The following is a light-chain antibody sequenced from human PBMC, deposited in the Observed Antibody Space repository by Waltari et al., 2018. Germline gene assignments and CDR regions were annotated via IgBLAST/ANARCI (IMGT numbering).Light chain of an antibody. Sequence: NFMLTQPHSVSESPGKTVTISCTRSSGSIASNYVQWYQQRPGSSPTTVIYEDNQRPSGGPDRFSGSSDSSSNSASLTISGLKTEDEADYYCQSYDSSSWVFGGGTKLTVL. CDR2: EDN. V-gene: IGLV6-57*01. J-gene: IGLJ3*02. CDR1: SGSIASNY. CDR3: QSYDSSSWV.